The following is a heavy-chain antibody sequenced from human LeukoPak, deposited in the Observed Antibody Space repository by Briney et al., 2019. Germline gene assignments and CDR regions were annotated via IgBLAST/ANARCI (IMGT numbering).Heavy chain of an antibody. CDR1: GFTFSSYG. Sequence: AGGSLRLSCAASGFTFSSYGMHWVRQAPGKGLEWVAVISYDGSNKYYADSVKGRFTISRDNSKNTLYLQMNSLRAEDTAVYYCASPGYGDEYYFDYWGQGTLVTVSS. CDR3: ASPGYGDEYYFDY. J-gene: IGHJ4*02. V-gene: IGHV3-30*03. CDR2: ISYDGSNK. D-gene: IGHD4-17*01.